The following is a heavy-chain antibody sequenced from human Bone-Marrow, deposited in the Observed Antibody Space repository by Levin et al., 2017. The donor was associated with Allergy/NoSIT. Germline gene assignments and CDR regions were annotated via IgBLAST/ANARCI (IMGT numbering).Heavy chain of an antibody. CDR2: IDPSGNT. CDR3: ARGHCYSGSCYGPDWFDP. D-gene: IGHD2-15*01. J-gene: IGHJ5*02. V-gene: IGHV4-38-2*01. Sequence: PSETLSLTCAVSNYSINSDFHWGWIRQPPGKGLEWIGSIDPSGNTYYNPSLKSRVTISMDTSENQFSLRLTSVTAADTAVYYCARGHCYSGSCYGPDWFDPWGQGTLVTVSS. CDR1: NYSINSDFH.